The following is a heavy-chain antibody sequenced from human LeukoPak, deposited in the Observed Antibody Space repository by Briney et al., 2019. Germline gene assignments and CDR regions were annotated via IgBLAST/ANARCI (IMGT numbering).Heavy chain of an antibody. CDR3: ARGPNWTGMDV. Sequence: PSETLSLTCTVSGDSISSYYWSWIRQPPGKGLEWIGEINHSGSTNYNPSLKSRVTVSVDTSKNQFSLKLSSVTAADTAVYYCARGPNWTGMDVWGQGTTVTVSS. V-gene: IGHV4-34*01. CDR1: GDSISSYY. CDR2: INHSGST. J-gene: IGHJ6*02. D-gene: IGHD1-20*01.